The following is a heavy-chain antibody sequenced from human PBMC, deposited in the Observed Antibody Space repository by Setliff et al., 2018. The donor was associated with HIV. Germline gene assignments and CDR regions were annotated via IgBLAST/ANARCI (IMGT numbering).Heavy chain of an antibody. V-gene: IGHV4-30-4*08. D-gene: IGHD6-19*01. CDR3: ARGRAEYVAVAVMGSWFDP. Sequence: KPSETLSLTCAVYGGSFSDYYWSWIRQPPGKGLEWIGYIYYSGSTYYNPSLKSRVTISVDTSKNQFSLKLSSVTAADTAVYYCARGRAEYVAVAVMGSWFDPWGQGTLVTVSS. J-gene: IGHJ5*02. CDR2: IYYSGST. CDR1: GGSFSDYY.